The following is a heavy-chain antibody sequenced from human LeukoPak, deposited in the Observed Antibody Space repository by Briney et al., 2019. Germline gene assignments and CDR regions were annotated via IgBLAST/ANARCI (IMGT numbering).Heavy chain of an antibody. CDR2: IRSKAYGGTT. J-gene: IGHJ4*02. CDR1: GFTFGDYA. D-gene: IGHD3-16*02. Sequence: GGSLRLSCTASGFTFGDYAMSWFRQAPGKGLEWVGFIRSKAYGGTTEYAASVKGRFTISRDDSESIAYLQMNSLKTEDTAVYYCTRNYDYVWGSYRYPDYWGQGTLVTVSS. V-gene: IGHV3-49*03. CDR3: TRNYDYVWGSYRYPDY.